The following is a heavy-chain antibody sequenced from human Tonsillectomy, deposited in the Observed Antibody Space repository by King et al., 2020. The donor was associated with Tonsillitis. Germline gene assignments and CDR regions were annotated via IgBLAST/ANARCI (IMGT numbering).Heavy chain of an antibody. D-gene: IGHD1-26*01. Sequence: DVQLVESGGGLVKPGGSLRLSCAASGFTFSTYSMNWVRQAPGKGLEWVSSISSSSRYIYYADSVKGRFTISRDNAKKSLYLQMKSLRADDTAVYYCAREVGAITGWFDPWGQGTLVTVSS. CDR3: AREVGAITGWFDP. CDR1: GFTFSTYS. CDR2: ISSSSRYI. J-gene: IGHJ5*02. V-gene: IGHV3-21*01.